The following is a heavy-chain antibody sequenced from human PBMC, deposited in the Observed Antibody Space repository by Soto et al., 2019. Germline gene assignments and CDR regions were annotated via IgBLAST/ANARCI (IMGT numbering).Heavy chain of an antibody. CDR2: ISGSGGST. CDR3: TTLSYCRGSSCFSVLDS. CDR1: GFIFSSYA. V-gene: IGHV3-23*01. Sequence: GGSLRLSCASSGFIFSSYAMSWVRQAPGKGLEWVSAISGSGGSTYYADSVKGRFIISRDDSKNTLYLEMNSLKTEDTAVYHCTTLSYCRGSSCFSVLDSWGQGTLVTVSS. J-gene: IGHJ4*02. D-gene: IGHD2-2*01.